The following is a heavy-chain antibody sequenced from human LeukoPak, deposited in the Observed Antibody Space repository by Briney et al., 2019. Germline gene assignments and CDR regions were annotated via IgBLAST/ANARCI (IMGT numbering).Heavy chain of an antibody. CDR1: GGSISSYY. D-gene: IGHD6-13*01. J-gene: IGHJ3*02. Sequence: SETLSLTCTVSGGSISSYYWSWIRQPPGKGLEWIGYIYYSGSTNYNPSLKSRVTISVDTSKNQFSLKLRSVTAADTAVYYCASGGGSSSWTLNAFDIWGQGTMVTVSS. CDR3: ASGGGSSSWTLNAFDI. CDR2: IYYSGST. V-gene: IGHV4-59*01.